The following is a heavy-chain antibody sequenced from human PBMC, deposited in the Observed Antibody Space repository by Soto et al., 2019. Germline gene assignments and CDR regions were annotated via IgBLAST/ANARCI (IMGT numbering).Heavy chain of an antibody. CDR2: IYESGST. J-gene: IGHJ6*02. CDR3: ARAHYGDYGYGMDV. Sequence: QLQLQESGSGLVKPSQTLSLTCAVSGGSISSGGYSWSWIRQPPGKGLEWIGYIYESGSTYYNPSLKSRVTISVDRSKNQFSLKLRSVTAADTAVYYCARAHYGDYGYGMDVWGPGTTVTFSS. V-gene: IGHV4-30-2*01. D-gene: IGHD4-17*01. CDR1: GGSISSGGYS.